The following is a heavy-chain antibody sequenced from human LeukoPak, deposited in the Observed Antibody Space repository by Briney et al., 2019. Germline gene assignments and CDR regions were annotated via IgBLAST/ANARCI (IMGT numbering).Heavy chain of an antibody. D-gene: IGHD1-26*01. CDR3: ARDSLRVVGKFFFFDY. V-gene: IGHV3-7*01. CDR1: GFTFSSYW. Sequence: GGSLRLSCVASGFTFSSYWMSWVRQAPGKGLEWVANIKEDGSVKNYMDSVKGRFTISRDNAKNSVSLQMNSLRAEDTAVYYCARDSLRVVGKFFFFDYWGQGTLVSVSS. CDR2: IKEDGSVK. J-gene: IGHJ4*02.